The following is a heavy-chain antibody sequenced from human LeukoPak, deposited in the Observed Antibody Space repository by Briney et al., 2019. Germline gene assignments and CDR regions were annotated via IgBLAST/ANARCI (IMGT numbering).Heavy chain of an antibody. J-gene: IGHJ5*02. D-gene: IGHD2-2*01. CDR3: ARIRYCSSTSCYAGVHWFDP. CDR1: GGSISSYY. Sequence: SETLSLTCTVSGGSISSYYWSWIRQPAGKGLEWIGRIYTSGSTNYNPSLKSRVTMSVDTSKNQFSLKLRSVTAADTAVYYCARIRYCSSTSCYAGVHWFDPWGQGTLVTVSS. V-gene: IGHV4-4*07. CDR2: IYTSGST.